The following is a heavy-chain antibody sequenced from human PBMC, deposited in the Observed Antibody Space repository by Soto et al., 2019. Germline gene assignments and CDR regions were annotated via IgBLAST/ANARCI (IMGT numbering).Heavy chain of an antibody. Sequence: QVRLVESGGGVVQPGRSLRLSCTASGFSFSSYAMYWFRQPPGKGLGWVAVISHDGINKHYADSVKGRVTVSGDNSNRSPNLQRSSLRAEDTAMSYCLQDMYSSNYFVKWFEPWGQGTLVTVSS. J-gene: IGHJ5*02. D-gene: IGHD4-4*01. CDR3: LQDMYSSNYFVKWFEP. CDR1: GFSFSSYA. CDR2: ISHDGINK. V-gene: IGHV3-30-3*01.